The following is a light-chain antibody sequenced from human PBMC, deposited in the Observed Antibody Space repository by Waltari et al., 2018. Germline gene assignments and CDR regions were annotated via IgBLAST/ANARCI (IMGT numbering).Light chain of an antibody. Sequence: DVVLTQSPLSLPVTLGQPASISCQSMQSLVHSDGNTYLAWFHQRPGQSPRRLIYKVSNRESGVPDRFSASGSGTDFTLKISRVEAEDVGVFYCMQGTHWPLTFGGGTTVEIK. CDR3: MQGTHWPLT. CDR1: QSLVHSDGNTY. V-gene: IGKV2-30*02. CDR2: KVS. J-gene: IGKJ4*01.